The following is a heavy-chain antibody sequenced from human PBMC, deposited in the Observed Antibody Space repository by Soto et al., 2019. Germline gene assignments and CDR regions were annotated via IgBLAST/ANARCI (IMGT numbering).Heavy chain of an antibody. CDR2: MNPNSGNT. J-gene: IGHJ6*02. D-gene: IGHD6-19*01. CDR1: GYTFTSYD. CDR3: AREGHSSGWVYYYYGMDV. Sequence: GASVKVSCKAPGYTFTSYDINWVRQATGQGLEWMGWMNPNSGNTGYAQKFQGRVTMTRNTSISTAYMELSSLRSEDTAVYYCAREGHSSGWVYYYYGMDVWGQGTTVTVSS. V-gene: IGHV1-8*01.